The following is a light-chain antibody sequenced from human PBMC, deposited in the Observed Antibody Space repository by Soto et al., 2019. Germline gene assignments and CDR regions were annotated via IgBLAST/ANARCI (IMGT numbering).Light chain of an antibody. J-gene: IGKJ1*01. V-gene: IGKV1-5*01. CDR3: QQYNSYS. CDR2: HAS. CDR1: QGVSNW. Sequence: ILMTQSTSSFSASTGDRLTITCRARQGVSNWLAWYKRKPGTAPKFLIXHASNLQSGVPSRFSGSGSGTEFPLTISSLQPDEFATYYCQQYNSYSFGQGTKVDI.